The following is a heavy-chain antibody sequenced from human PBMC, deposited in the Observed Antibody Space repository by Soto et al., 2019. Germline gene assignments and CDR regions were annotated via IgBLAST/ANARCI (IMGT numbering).Heavy chain of an antibody. V-gene: IGHV1-69*12. CDR2: IIPIFGTA. Sequence: QVQLVQSGAEVKKPGSSVKVSCKASGGTFSSYAISWVRQAPGQGLEWMGGIIPIFGTANYAQKFQVRVTITADESTSTAYMELSSLRSEDTAVYYCASRGQSYYGFWGFDYWGQGTLVTVSS. J-gene: IGHJ4*02. CDR1: GGTFSSYA. D-gene: IGHD3-10*01. CDR3: ASRGQSYYGFWGFDY.